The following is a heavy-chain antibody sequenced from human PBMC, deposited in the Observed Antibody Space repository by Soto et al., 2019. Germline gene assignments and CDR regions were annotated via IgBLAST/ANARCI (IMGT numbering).Heavy chain of an antibody. J-gene: IGHJ4*02. CDR3: ALCSYDSSCYSNYLYY. CDR1: GATFSSCA. Sequence: PVKGAWKASGATFSSCAISWVRQFPGQGLEWMGGIIPIFGTANYAQKFQGRVTITADKSTSTADMELSSLRSEDTAVYYWALCSYDSSCYSNYLYYHDQGPLVAVSS. D-gene: IGHD3-22*01. CDR2: IIPIFGTA. V-gene: IGHV1-69*06.